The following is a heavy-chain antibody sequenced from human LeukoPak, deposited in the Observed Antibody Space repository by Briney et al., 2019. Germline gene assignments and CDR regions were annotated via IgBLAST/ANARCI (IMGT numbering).Heavy chain of an antibody. D-gene: IGHD6-13*01. CDR3: ASSYSSSWFYYYYGMDV. Sequence: GGSLRLSCAASRFTFSSYWMSWVRQAPGKGLEWVANIKQDGSEKYYVDSVKGRFTISRDNAKNSLYLQMNSLRAEDTAVYYCASSYSSSWFYYYYGMDVWGQGTTVTVSS. J-gene: IGHJ6*02. CDR1: RFTFSSYW. V-gene: IGHV3-7*01. CDR2: IKQDGSEK.